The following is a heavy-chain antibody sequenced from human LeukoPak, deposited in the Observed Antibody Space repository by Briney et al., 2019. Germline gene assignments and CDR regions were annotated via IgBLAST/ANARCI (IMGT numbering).Heavy chain of an antibody. CDR3: ARGDHNWNNYYYYGMDV. Sequence: PSETLSLTCAVYGGSFSGYYWSWIRQPPGKGLEWIGEINHSGSTNYNPSLKSRVTISVDTSKNQFSLKLSSVTAADTAVYYCARGDHNWNNYYYYGMDVWGQGTTVTVSS. CDR1: GGSFSGYY. V-gene: IGHV4-34*01. CDR2: INHSGST. D-gene: IGHD1/OR15-1a*01. J-gene: IGHJ6*02.